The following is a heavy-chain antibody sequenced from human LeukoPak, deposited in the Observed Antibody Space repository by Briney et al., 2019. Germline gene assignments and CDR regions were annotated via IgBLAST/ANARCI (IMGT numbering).Heavy chain of an antibody. D-gene: IGHD3-10*01. Sequence: SETLSLTCAVSGGSISSGGYSWSWIRQPPGKGLEWIGYIYHSGSTYYNPSLKSRVTISVDRSKNQFSLKLSSVTAADTAVYYCAREASMVRGVGFFFDPWGQGTLVTVSS. J-gene: IGHJ5*02. CDR3: AREASMVRGVGFFFDP. CDR1: GGSISSGGYS. V-gene: IGHV4-30-2*01. CDR2: IYHSGST.